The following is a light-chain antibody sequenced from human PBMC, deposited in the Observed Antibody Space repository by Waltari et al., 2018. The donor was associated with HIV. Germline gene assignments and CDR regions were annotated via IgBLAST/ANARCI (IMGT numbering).Light chain of an antibody. Sequence: EIVLTQSPGSLSVSPGERATLSCRASQSVGNSLAWYQNKPSQAPRRLISGASTRAAGIPPRFSGSGSGTQFTLTISRLQSEDFAVYYCQHYDNWPPWTFGQGTKVEIK. J-gene: IGKJ1*01. CDR2: GAS. CDR1: QSVGNS. CDR3: QHYDNWPPWT. V-gene: IGKV3-15*01.